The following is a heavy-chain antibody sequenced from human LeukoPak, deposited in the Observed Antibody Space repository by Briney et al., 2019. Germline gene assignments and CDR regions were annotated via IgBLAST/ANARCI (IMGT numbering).Heavy chain of an antibody. CDR1: GYSFTSYW. V-gene: IGHV5-51*01. D-gene: IGHD3-22*01. CDR3: ARRYHYDSSGYYLFDY. CDR2: IYPGDSDT. Sequence: GESLQISCKGSGYSFTSYWIGWVRQLPGKGLEWMGIIYPGDSDTRYSPSFQGQVTISADKSISTAYLQWSSLKASDTAMYYCARRYHYDSSGYYLFDYWGQGTLVTVSS. J-gene: IGHJ4*02.